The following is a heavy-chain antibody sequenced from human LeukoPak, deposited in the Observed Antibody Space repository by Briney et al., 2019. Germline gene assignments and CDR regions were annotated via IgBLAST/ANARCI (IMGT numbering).Heavy chain of an antibody. D-gene: IGHD3-10*01. CDR3: ARDFSVDYYGSGSYSPRYYFDY. CDR1: GGSISSSSYY. J-gene: IGHJ4*02. Sequence: SETLSLTCTVSGGSISSSSYYWGWIRQPPGKGLEWIGSIYYSGSTYYNPSLKSRVTISVDTSKNQFSLKLSSVTAADTAVYYCARDFSVDYYGSGSYSPRYYFDYWGQGTLVTVSS. CDR2: IYYSGST. V-gene: IGHV4-39*07.